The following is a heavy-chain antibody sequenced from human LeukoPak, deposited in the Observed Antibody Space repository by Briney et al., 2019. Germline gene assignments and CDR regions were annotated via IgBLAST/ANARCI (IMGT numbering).Heavy chain of an antibody. D-gene: IGHD5-24*01. CDR2: ISSSSSYI. CDR3: ASRRDGYNWLDY. CDR1: GFTFITYS. V-gene: IGHV3-21*01. J-gene: IGHJ4*02. Sequence: PGGSLRLSCAASGFTFITYSMNWVPQAPGKGLEWVSSISSSSSYIYYADSVKGRFTIARDTAKNSLYLQMNSLRAEDTAVYYCASRRDGYNWLDYWGQGTLVTVSS.